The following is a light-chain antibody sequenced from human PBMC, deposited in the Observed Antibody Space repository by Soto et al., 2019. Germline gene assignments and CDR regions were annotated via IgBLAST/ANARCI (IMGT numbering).Light chain of an antibody. Sequence: EIVMTQSPATLSVSQGERATLSCRASESVSSNLAWYQQKPGQAPRLLIYGASTRATGIPARFSGSGSGTEFTLTISSLQSEDFAVYYCQQDNKWPLTFGGGTKVEIK. CDR2: GAS. J-gene: IGKJ4*01. V-gene: IGKV3-15*01. CDR3: QQDNKWPLT. CDR1: ESVSSN.